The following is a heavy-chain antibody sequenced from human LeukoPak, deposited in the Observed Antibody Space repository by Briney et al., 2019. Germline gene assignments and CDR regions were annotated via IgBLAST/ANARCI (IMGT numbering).Heavy chain of an antibody. D-gene: IGHD1-26*01. J-gene: IGHJ4*02. CDR2: INPNSSGT. V-gene: IGHV1-2*02. CDR1: GYTFTGYY. Sequence: GASVKVSCKASGYTFTGYYMHWVRQAPGQGLEWMGWINPNSSGTNYAQKFQGRVTMTRDTSISTAYMELSRLRSDDTAVYYCAPIERGGSYYEDSIKFDYWGQGALVTVSS. CDR3: APIERGGSYYEDSIKFDY.